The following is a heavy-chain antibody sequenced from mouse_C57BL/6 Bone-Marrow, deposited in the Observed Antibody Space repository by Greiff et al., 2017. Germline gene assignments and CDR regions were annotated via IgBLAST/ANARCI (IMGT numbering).Heavy chain of an antibody. Sequence: VQLKESGPGLVQPSQSLSITCTVSGFSLTSYGVHWVRQSPGKGLEWLGVIWSGGSTDYNAAFISRLSISKDNSKSQVFFKMNSLQADDTAIYYCARKFPYYYGSSLWAMDYWGQGTSVTVSS. V-gene: IGHV2-2*01. CDR3: ARKFPYYYGSSLWAMDY. CDR2: IWSGGST. CDR1: GFSLTSYG. J-gene: IGHJ4*01. D-gene: IGHD1-1*01.